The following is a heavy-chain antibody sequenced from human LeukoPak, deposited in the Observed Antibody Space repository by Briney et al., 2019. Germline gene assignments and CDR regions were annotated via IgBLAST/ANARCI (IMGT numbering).Heavy chain of an antibody. CDR2: INSDGSST. CDR1: GFIFSTYW. Sequence: PGGSLRLSCAASGFIFSTYWMHWVRQAPGKGPVWVSRINSDGSSTTYADSVKGRFTISRDNAKSTLYLQMNSLRAEDTAVYYCARSYGMDVWGQGTTVTVSS. V-gene: IGHV3-74*01. J-gene: IGHJ6*02. CDR3: ARSYGMDV.